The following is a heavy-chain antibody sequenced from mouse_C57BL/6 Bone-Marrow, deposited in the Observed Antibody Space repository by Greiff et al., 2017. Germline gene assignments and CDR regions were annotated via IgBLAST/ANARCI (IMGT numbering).Heavy chain of an antibody. V-gene: IGHV5-17*01. J-gene: IGHJ1*03. D-gene: IGHD1-1*01. CDR3: AVYYYGSRMYFDV. Sequence: EVMLVESGGGLVKPGGSLKLSCAASGFTFSDYGMHWVRQAPEKGLEWVAYISSGSSTIYYADTVKGRFTISRDNAKNTLFLQMTSLWSEDTALYYCAVYYYGSRMYFDVWGTGTTVTVSS. CDR2: ISSGSSTI. CDR1: GFTFSDYG.